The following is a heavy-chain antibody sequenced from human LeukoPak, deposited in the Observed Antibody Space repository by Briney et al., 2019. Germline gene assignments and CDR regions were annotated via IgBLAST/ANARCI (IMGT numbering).Heavy chain of an antibody. Sequence: AGGSLRLSCAASGFTFSSYSMNWVRQAPGKGLEWVSSISSSSSYIYYADSVKGRFTISRDNAKNSLYLQMNSLRAEDTAVYYCASRISSGNYFFDYWGQGTLVTVSS. D-gene: IGHD1-26*01. CDR2: ISSSSSYI. J-gene: IGHJ4*02. V-gene: IGHV3-21*01. CDR3: ASRISSGNYFFDY. CDR1: GFTFSSYS.